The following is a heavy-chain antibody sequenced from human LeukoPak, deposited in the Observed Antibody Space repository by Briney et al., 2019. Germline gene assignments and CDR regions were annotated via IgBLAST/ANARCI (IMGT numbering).Heavy chain of an antibody. Sequence: SETLSLTCTVSGGSIRSYYWSWIRQPAGKGLEWIGRIYTSGSTNYNPSLKSRVTMSVDTSKNQFSLKLSSVTAADTAVYYCARDRGYCSSTSCYFILDYWGQGTLVTVSS. CDR3: ARDRGYCSSTSCYFILDY. CDR1: GGSIRSYY. J-gene: IGHJ4*02. V-gene: IGHV4-4*07. CDR2: IYTSGST. D-gene: IGHD2-2*01.